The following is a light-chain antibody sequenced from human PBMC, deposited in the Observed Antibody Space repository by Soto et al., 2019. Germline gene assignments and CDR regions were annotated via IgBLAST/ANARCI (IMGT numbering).Light chain of an antibody. Sequence: EIVMTQSPATLSVSPGERATLSCRASQSVSSNLAWYQQKPGQAPRLLISGASTRATGIPARFSGSGSGTEVTRTISSLPSEDFAVSFCQQYNNWWTFGQGTKVEIK. J-gene: IGKJ1*01. V-gene: IGKV3-15*01. CDR2: GAS. CDR3: QQYNNWWT. CDR1: QSVSSN.